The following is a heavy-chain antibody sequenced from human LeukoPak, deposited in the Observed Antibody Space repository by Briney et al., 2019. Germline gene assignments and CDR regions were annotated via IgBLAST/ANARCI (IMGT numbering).Heavy chain of an antibody. CDR2: ISWNSGSI. V-gene: IGHV3-9*01. CDR3: AKDIAYYDSSGYTFDY. J-gene: IGHJ4*02. CDR1: GFTFDDYA. D-gene: IGHD3-22*01. Sequence: PGGSLRLSCAASGFTFDDYAMHWVRQAPGKGLEWVSGISWNSGSIGYADSVKGRFTISRDNAKNSLYLQMNSLRAEDTALYYCAKDIAYYDSSGYTFDYWGQGTLVTVSS.